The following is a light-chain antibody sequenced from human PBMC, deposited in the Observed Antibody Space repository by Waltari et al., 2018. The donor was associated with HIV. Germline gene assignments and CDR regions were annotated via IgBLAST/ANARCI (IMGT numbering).Light chain of an antibody. CDR1: HIGRNS. V-gene: IGLV3-21*02. CDR3: QVWDRGYKEAV. CDR2: DDV. Sequence: SYVLTQAPSVSVAPGQTATISCGHIGRNSVQRYRQKPGRAPLLVVLDDVDRSSAIPARFSGARSGGRATLTISGVEAGDEADYYCQVWDRGYKEAVFGGGT. J-gene: IGLJ2*01.